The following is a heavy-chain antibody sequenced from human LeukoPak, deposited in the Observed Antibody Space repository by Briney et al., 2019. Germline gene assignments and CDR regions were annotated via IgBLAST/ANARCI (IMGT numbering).Heavy chain of an antibody. CDR1: GYSISSGYY. CDR3: ARYSSIWYVYFDS. D-gene: IGHD6-13*01. CDR2: IYHSGST. V-gene: IGHV4-38-2*01. J-gene: IGHJ4*02. Sequence: PSETLSPTCAVSGYSISSGYYWGWIRQPPGKGLEWIGSIYHSGSTYYNPSLKSRVTISVDTSKNQFSLKLSSVTAADTAVYYCARYSSIWYVYFDSWGQGTLVTVSS.